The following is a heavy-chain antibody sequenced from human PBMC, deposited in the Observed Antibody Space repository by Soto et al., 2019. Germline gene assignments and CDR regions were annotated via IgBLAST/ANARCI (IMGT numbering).Heavy chain of an antibody. CDR2: IYPGDSDT. CDR3: ARQDGGMDV. CDR1: GYTFTTYW. J-gene: IGHJ6*02. Sequence: GESLNISCKAFGYTFTTYWIGWVRQMPGKGLEWMGVIYPGDSDTRYSPSFQGQVTISADKSINTAYLQWSTLKASDSAMYYCARQDGGMDVWGQGTTVPVYS. V-gene: IGHV5-51*01.